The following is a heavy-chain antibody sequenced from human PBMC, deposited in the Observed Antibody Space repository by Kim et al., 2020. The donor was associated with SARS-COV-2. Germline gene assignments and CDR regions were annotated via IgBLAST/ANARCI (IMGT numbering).Heavy chain of an antibody. CDR2: ISGSGGST. Sequence: GGSLRLSCAASGFTFSSYAMSWVRQAPGKGLEWVSAISGSGGSTYYADSVKGRFTISRDNSKNTLYLQMNSLRAEDTAVYYCAKEVPYCSGGSCYSFLRSESDYWGQGTLVTVSS. J-gene: IGHJ4*02. V-gene: IGHV3-23*01. D-gene: IGHD2-15*01. CDR3: AKEVPYCSGGSCYSFLRSESDY. CDR1: GFTFSSYA.